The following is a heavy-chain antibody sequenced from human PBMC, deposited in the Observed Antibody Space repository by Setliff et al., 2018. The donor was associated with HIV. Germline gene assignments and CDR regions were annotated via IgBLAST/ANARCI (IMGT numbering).Heavy chain of an antibody. CDR1: GGSFSAYH. D-gene: IGHD6-6*01. J-gene: IGHJ4*01. CDR3: ARGREYTGGWFRPFYLDF. CDR2: INHSGST. V-gene: IGHV4-34*01. Sequence: SETLSLTCAVYGGSFSAYHWSWIRQTPGKGLEWLGEINHSGSTAYNLALESRVSMSIDTSKNQFSLKLTSVTAADTAIYYCARGREYTGGWFRPFYLDFWGHGNLVTVSS.